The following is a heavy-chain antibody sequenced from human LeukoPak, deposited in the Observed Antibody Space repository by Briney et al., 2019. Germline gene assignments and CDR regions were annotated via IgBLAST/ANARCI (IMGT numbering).Heavy chain of an antibody. J-gene: IGHJ4*02. CDR1: GFTFSSYS. Sequence: GGSLRLSCAASGFTFSSYSMNWVRQAPGXGLEWVSSISSISSYIYYADSVKGRFAISRDNAKNSLYLQMNSLRAEDTAVYYCARVSYYDSSGYYIPFDYWGQGTLVTVSS. V-gene: IGHV3-21*01. CDR2: ISSISSYI. CDR3: ARVSYYDSSGYYIPFDY. D-gene: IGHD3-22*01.